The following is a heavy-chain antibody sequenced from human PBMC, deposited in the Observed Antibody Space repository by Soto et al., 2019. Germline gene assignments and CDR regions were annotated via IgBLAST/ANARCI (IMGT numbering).Heavy chain of an antibody. Sequence: SETLSLTCTVSGGSISSYYWSWIRQPPGKGLEWIGYIYYSGSTNYNPSLKSRVTISVDTSKNRFSLRLSSVTAADTAVYYCARLKNCSSTSCYGSYYMDVWGKGTTVTVSS. CDR1: GGSISSYY. CDR3: ARLKNCSSTSCYGSYYMDV. J-gene: IGHJ6*03. CDR2: IYYSGST. D-gene: IGHD2-2*01. V-gene: IGHV4-59*08.